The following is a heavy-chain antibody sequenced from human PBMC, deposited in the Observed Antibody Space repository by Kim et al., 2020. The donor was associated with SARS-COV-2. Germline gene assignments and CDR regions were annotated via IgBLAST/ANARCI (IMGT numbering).Heavy chain of an antibody. V-gene: IGHV3-7*01. Sequence: GGSLRLSCAASGFTFSSQWMSWVRRAPGKGLEWVANINPDGSHKSYVDSVKGRFTISRDNGKNSLYLQMDSLRAEDTALYYCARAEIWGQGPLVTVSS. CDR3: ARAEI. CDR2: INPDGSHK. CDR1: GFTFSSQW. J-gene: IGHJ4*02.